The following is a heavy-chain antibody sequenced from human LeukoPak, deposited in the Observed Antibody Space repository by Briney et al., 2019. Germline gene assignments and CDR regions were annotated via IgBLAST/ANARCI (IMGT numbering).Heavy chain of an antibody. CDR2: IYYSGST. J-gene: IGHJ5*02. V-gene: IGHV4-39*01. D-gene: IGHD6-19*01. CDR3: ASHSSGWYGVAPDNWFDP. Sequence: SETLSLTCTVSGGSISSSSYYWGWIRQPPGKGLEWIGSIYYSGSTYYNPSLKSRVTISVDTSKNQFSLKLSSVTAADTAVYYCASHSSGWYGVAPDNWFDPWGQGTMVTVSS. CDR1: GGSISSSSYY.